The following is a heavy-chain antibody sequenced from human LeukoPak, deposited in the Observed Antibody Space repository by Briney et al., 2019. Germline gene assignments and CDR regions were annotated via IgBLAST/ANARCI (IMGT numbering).Heavy chain of an antibody. V-gene: IGHV3-30-3*01. J-gene: IGHJ4*02. CDR1: GFTLSRYA. Sequence: GGSLRLSCAASGFTLSRYAMHWVRQAPGKGLEWVATMSYDGSKIYYAESVKGRFTISRDTSKNTMYLQMNSLRDEDTAVYYCAKGSATTVVTIDYWGEGTLVTVSS. D-gene: IGHD4-23*01. CDR3: AKGSATTVVTIDY. CDR2: MSYDGSKI.